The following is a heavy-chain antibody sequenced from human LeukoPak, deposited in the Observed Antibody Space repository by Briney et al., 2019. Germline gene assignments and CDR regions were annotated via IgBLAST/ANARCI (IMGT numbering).Heavy chain of an antibody. CDR2: IYTSGST. D-gene: IGHD3-10*01. Sequence: SETLSLTCTVSGGSISSGSYYWSWLRQPAGTGLEWIGRIYTSGSTNYNPPLKSRVTISVDTSKNQFSLKLSSVTAADTAVYYCARGRISGSYSSWGQGTLVTVSS. CDR3: ARGRISGSYSS. CDR1: GGSISSGSYY. J-gene: IGHJ4*02. V-gene: IGHV4-61*02.